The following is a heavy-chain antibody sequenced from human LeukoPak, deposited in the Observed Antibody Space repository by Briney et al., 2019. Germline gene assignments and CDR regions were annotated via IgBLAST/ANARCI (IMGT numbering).Heavy chain of an antibody. J-gene: IGHJ4*02. CDR2: ISSSSSYI. V-gene: IGHV3-21*01. Sequence: PGGSLRLSCAASGFTFSSYSMNWVRQAPGKGLEWVSSISSSSSYIYYADSVKGRFTISRDNAKNSLYLQMNSLRAEDTAVYYCARGSVGDYIAELCYFNYWGQGTLVTVSS. CDR3: ARGSVGDYIAELCYFNY. D-gene: IGHD3-10*01. CDR1: GFTFSSYS.